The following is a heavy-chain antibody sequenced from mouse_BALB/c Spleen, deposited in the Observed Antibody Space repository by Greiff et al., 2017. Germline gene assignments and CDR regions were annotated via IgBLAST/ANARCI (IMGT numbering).Heavy chain of an antibody. CDR3: ARPPTTVVATPFAY. CDR1: GFTFSSYG. J-gene: IGHJ3*01. V-gene: IGHV5-6*01. Sequence: EVMLVESGGDLVKPGGSLKLSCAASGFTFSSYGMSWVRQTPDKRLEWVATISSGGSYTYYPDSVKGRFTISRDNAKNTLYLQMSSLKSEDTAMYYCARPPTTVVATPFAYWGQGTLVTVSA. CDR2: ISSGGSYT. D-gene: IGHD1-1*01.